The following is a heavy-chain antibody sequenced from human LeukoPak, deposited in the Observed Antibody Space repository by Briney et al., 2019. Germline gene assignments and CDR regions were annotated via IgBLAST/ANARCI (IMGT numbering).Heavy chain of an antibody. Sequence: SETLSLTCTVSGGSISSYYWSWIRQPPGKGLEWIGYIYYSGSTNYNPSLKNRVTISVDTSKNQFSLKLSSVTAADTAVYYCARVNYDILTGYWSAFDIWGQGTMVTVSS. J-gene: IGHJ3*02. CDR2: IYYSGST. CDR3: ARVNYDILTGYWSAFDI. V-gene: IGHV4-59*01. D-gene: IGHD3-9*01. CDR1: GGSISSYY.